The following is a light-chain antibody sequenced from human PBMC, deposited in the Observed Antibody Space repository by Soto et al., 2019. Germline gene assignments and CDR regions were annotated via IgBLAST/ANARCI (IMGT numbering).Light chain of an antibody. V-gene: IGKV3-11*01. Sequence: EIVLTQSPATLSLSPGERATLSCRASQSVSANLAGYQQKPGQAPRLLIYSASNRATGIPASFSGRGSGTDSTLTISSLQSEEFAVYYYQQRNNWPHSISFGQGTLLETK. CDR2: SAS. CDR3: QQRNNWPHSIS. J-gene: IGKJ5*01. CDR1: QSVSAN.